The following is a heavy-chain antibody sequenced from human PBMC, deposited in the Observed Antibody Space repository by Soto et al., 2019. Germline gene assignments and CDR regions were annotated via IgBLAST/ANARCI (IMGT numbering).Heavy chain of an antibody. Sequence: GGSLRLSCAASGFTFSSYSMNWVRQAPGKGLEWVSSISSSSSYIYYADSVKGRFTISRDNAKNSLHLQMNSLRAEDTAVYYCARDGRRAAAGTFYYYGMDVWGQGTTVTVSS. CDR1: GFTFSSYS. CDR2: ISSSSSYI. V-gene: IGHV3-21*01. J-gene: IGHJ6*02. CDR3: ARDGRRAAAGTFYYYGMDV. D-gene: IGHD6-13*01.